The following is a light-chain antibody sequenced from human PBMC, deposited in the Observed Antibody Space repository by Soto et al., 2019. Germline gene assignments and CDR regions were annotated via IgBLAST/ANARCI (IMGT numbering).Light chain of an antibody. CDR1: QSSSSW. V-gene: IGKV1-5*01. CDR2: DAY. CDR3: QQYNSYSLYT. Sequence: DIQMTQSPSTLSASVGDRVTITCRASQSSSSWLAWYQQKPGKAPKLLIYDAYSLESGVPSRFRGSGSGTEFTLTIRSLQPADFATYYCQQYNSYSLYTFGQGTKLEIK. J-gene: IGKJ2*01.